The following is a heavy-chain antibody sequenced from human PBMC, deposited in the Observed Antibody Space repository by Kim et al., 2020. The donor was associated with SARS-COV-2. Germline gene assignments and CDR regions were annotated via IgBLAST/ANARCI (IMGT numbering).Heavy chain of an antibody. Sequence: GGSLRLSCAGSGFSFSSYVMRWVRQAPGKGLEWVSTISRSGGNIYYADSVRGRFTISRDTSKNTLYLQMNSLRAEDTAVYYCAKPDGSGTYYSTADYAMYVWGQGTTVTVSS. V-gene: IGHV3-23*01. J-gene: IGHJ6*02. D-gene: IGHD3-10*01. CDR2: ISRSGGNI. CDR1: GFSFSSYV. CDR3: AKPDGSGTYYSTADYAMYV.